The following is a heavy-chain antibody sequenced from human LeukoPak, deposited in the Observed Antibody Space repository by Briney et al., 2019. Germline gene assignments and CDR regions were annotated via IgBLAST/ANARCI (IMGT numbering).Heavy chain of an antibody. CDR2: ISYDGSNK. CDR3: ARGSVMTTVTTDLDY. D-gene: IGHD4-17*01. V-gene: IGHV3-30*04. J-gene: IGHJ4*02. CDR1: GFTFSSYA. Sequence: PGGSLRLSCAASGFTFSSYAMHWVRQAPGKGLEGVAVISYDGSNKYYADSVKGRFTISRDNSKNTLYLQMNSLRAEDTAVYYCARGSVMTTVTTDLDYWGQGTLVTVSS.